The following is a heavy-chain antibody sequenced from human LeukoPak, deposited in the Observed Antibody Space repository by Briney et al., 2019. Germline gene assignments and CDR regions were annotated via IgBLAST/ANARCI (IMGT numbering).Heavy chain of an antibody. J-gene: IGHJ3*02. CDR2: IGTAGDP. CDR1: GFTFSSYD. CDR3: ARSSGSSPDDAFDI. D-gene: IGHD3-10*01. V-gene: IGHV3-13*05. Sequence: PGGSLRLSCAASGFTFSSYDMHWVRQATGKGLEWVSAIGTAGDPYYPGSVKGRFTISRENAKNSLYLQMNSLRAGDTAVYYCARSSGSSPDDAFDIWGQGTIVTVSS.